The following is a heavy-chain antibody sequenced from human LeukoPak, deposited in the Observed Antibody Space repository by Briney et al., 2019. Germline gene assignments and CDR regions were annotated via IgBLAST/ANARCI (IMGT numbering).Heavy chain of an antibody. D-gene: IGHD3-3*01. CDR1: GGSISSYY. CDR2: IYYSGST. Sequence: SETLSLTCTASGGSISSYYWSWIRQPPGKGLEWIGYIYYSGSTNYNPSLKSRVTISVDTSKNQFSLKLSSVTAADTAVYYCARGIFGVADFDYWGQGTLVTVSS. J-gene: IGHJ4*02. CDR3: ARGIFGVADFDY. V-gene: IGHV4-59*01.